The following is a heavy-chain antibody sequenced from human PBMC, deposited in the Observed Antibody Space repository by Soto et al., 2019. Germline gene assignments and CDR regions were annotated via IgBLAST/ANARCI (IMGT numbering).Heavy chain of an antibody. J-gene: IGHJ6*02. CDR3: ATNYAYYYYYGMDV. V-gene: IGHV4-39*01. Sequence: ETLSLTCTVSGGSISSSSYYWGWIRQPPGKGLEWIGSIYYSGSTYYNPSLKSRVTISVDTSKNQFSLKLSSVTAADTAVYYCATNYAYYYYYGMDVWGQGTTVTVSS. D-gene: IGHD4-4*01. CDR2: IYYSGST. CDR1: GGSISSSSYY.